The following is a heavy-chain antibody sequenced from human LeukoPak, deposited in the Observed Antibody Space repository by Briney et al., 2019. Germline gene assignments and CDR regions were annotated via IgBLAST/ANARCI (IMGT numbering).Heavy chain of an antibody. D-gene: IGHD2-21*02. CDR2: ISSSSSYI. Sequence: GGSLRLSCAASGFTFSSYSMNWVRQAPGKGLEWVSSISSSSSYIYYADSVKGRFTISRDNAKNSLYLQMNSLRAEDTAVYDCAGTPIAYCGWDCGINYWGQGTLVTVSS. CDR1: GFTFSSYS. CDR3: AGTPIAYCGWDCGINY. J-gene: IGHJ4*02. V-gene: IGHV3-21*01.